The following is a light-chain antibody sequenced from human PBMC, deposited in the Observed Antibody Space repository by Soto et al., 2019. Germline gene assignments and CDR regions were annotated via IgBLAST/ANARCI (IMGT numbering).Light chain of an antibody. CDR1: SSDVGGYKY. CDR3: NSYTNATALEV. Sequence: QSVLTQPASVSGSLGQSITISCTGTSSDVGGYKYVSWYQQHPGKASKLIIYEVSNRPSGVSDRFSASKSGNTASLTTPGLQAVDEADYYCNSYTNATALEVFGTGTKVTVL. V-gene: IGLV2-14*01. J-gene: IGLJ1*01. CDR2: EVS.